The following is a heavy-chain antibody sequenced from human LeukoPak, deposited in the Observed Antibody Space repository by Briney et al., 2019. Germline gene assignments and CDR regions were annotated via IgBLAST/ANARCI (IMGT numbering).Heavy chain of an antibody. Sequence: ASVKVSCKASGYTFTGYYMHWVRQAPGQGLEWMGWINPSSGGTNYAQKFQGRVTMTRDTSISTAYMELSRLRSDDTAVYYCARAGYSSSWYPPYYYYYMDVWGKGTTVTVSS. J-gene: IGHJ6*03. CDR3: ARAGYSSSWYPPYYYYYMDV. V-gene: IGHV1-2*02. CDR2: INPSSGGT. D-gene: IGHD6-13*01. CDR1: GYTFTGYY.